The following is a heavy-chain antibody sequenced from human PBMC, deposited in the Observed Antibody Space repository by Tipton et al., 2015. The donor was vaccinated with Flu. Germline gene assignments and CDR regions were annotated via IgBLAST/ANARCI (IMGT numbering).Heavy chain of an antibody. CDR2: ITNNGEST. CDR3: VKDVWDY. J-gene: IGHJ4*02. V-gene: IGHV3-23*01. D-gene: IGHD2-21*01. CDR1: GFTFGDYV. Sequence: LSLTCAASGFTFGDYVMSWVRQAPGKGLEWVSAITNNGESTYYVDSVKGRFTISRDNSKNTLYLHMSSLRAVDTAIYYCVKDVWDYWGQGTLVTVSS.